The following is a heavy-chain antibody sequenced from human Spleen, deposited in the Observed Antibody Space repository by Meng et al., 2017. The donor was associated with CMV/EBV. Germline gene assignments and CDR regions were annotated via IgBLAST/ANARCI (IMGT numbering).Heavy chain of an antibody. J-gene: IGHJ6*02. D-gene: IGHD6-19*01. Sequence: GESLKISCAASRFTFSNYRMNWVRQAPGKGLEWVSSISSSGDYIYYADSVKGRFTISRDNAKNSLFLQMHSLRAEDAAVYYCARAASGSSLIPYYYYYGMDVWGQGTTVTVSS. CDR3: ARAASGSSLIPYYYYYGMDV. CDR1: RFTFSNYR. V-gene: IGHV3-21*01. CDR2: ISSSGDYI.